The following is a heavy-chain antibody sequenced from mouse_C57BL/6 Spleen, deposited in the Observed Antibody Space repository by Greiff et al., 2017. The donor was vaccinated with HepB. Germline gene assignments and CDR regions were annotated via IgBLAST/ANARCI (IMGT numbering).Heavy chain of an antibody. CDR3: ASLYYYGSSYDYAMDY. CDR2: IYPGDGDT. V-gene: IGHV1-82*01. D-gene: IGHD1-1*01. Sequence: VKLMESGPELVKPGASVKISCKASGYAFSSSWMNWVKQRPGKGLEWIGRIYPGDGDTNYNGKFKGKATLTADKSSSTAYMQLSSLTSEDSAVYFCASLYYYGSSYDYAMDYWGQGTSVTVSS. J-gene: IGHJ4*01. CDR1: GYAFSSSW.